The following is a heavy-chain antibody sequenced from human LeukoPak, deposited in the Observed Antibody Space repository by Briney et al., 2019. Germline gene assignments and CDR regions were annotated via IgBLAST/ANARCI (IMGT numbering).Heavy chain of an antibody. CDR3: ARFLPRYFSMDV. CDR1: GGSISSSSYY. CDR2: IYYSGST. D-gene: IGHD3-9*01. J-gene: IGHJ6*04. Sequence: TSETLSLTCTVSGGSISSSSYYWGWIRQPPGKGLEWIGSIYYSGSTYYNPSLKSRVTISVDTSKNQFSLKLSSVTAADTAVYYCARFLPRYFSMDVWGKGTTVTISS. V-gene: IGHV4-39*01.